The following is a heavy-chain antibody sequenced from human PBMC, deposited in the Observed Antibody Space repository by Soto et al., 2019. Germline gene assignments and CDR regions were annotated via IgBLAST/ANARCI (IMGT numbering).Heavy chain of an antibody. CDR3: ARESGEKGGDGYNYVDY. J-gene: IGHJ4*02. CDR2: IIPILGIA. V-gene: IGHV1-69*08. D-gene: IGHD5-12*01. CDR1: GGTFSSYT. Sequence: QVQLVQSGAEVKKPGSSVKVSCKASGGTFSSYTISWVRQAPGQGLEWMGRIIPILGIANYAQKFQGRVTITADKSTSTAYMELSSLRSEDTAVYYCARESGEKGGDGYNYVDYWGQGTLVTVSS.